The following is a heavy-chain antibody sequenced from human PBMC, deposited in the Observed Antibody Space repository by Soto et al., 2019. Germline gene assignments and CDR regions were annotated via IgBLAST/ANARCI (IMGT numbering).Heavy chain of an antibody. V-gene: IGHV4-59*01. J-gene: IGHJ4*02. CDR3: AREGNLGRWLQPLDF. CDR1: DGSISPYY. D-gene: IGHD5-12*01. CDR2: IYYGGST. Sequence: SETLSLTCTVSDGSISPYYWSWIRQPPGKGLEWVGYIYYGGSTSYNPSLKSRVTMSVDTSKNQFSLKLISVTAADTAKYFCAREGNLGRWLQPLDFWGQGTLVTVSS.